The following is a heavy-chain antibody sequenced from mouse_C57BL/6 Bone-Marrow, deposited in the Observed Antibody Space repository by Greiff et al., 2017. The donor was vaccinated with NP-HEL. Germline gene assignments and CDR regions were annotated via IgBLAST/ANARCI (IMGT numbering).Heavy chain of an antibody. CDR2: IYPGDGDT. J-gene: IGHJ3*01. V-gene: IGHV1-82*01. Sequence: QVQLQQSGPELVKPGASVKISCKASGYAFSSSWMNWVKQRPGKGLEWIGRIYPGDGDTNYNGKFKGKATLTADKSSSTAYMQLSSLTSEDSAVYFCARGGYDDFAYWGQGTLVTVSA. CDR3: ARGGYDDFAY. CDR1: GYAFSSSW. D-gene: IGHD2-2*01.